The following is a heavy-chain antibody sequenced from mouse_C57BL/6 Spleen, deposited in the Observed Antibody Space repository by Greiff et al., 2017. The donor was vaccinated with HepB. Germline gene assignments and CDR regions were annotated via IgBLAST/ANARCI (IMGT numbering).Heavy chain of an antibody. Sequence: DVMLVESGGGLVQPGGSLKLSCAASGFTFSDYYMYWVRQTPEKRLEWVAYISNGGGSTYYPDTVKGRFTISRDNAKNTLYLQMSRLKSEDTAMYYCASIYYGSSYRYFDVWGTGTTVTVSS. D-gene: IGHD1-1*01. CDR1: GFTFSDYY. J-gene: IGHJ1*03. CDR3: ASIYYGSSYRYFDV. CDR2: ISNGGGST. V-gene: IGHV5-12*01.